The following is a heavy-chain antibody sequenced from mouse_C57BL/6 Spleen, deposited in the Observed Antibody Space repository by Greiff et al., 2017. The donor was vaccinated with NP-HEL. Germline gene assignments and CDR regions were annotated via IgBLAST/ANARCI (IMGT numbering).Heavy chain of an antibody. V-gene: IGHV2-6*01. CDR2: IWGVGST. CDR1: GFSLTSYG. J-gene: IGHJ2*01. CDR3: ARRGNWEGYFDY. Sequence: VQGVESGPGLVAPSQSLSITCTVSGFSLTSYGVDWVRQSPGKGLEWLGVIWGVGSTNYNSALKSRLSISKDNSKSQVFLKMNSLQTDDTAMYYCARRGNWEGYFDYWGQGTTLTVSS. D-gene: IGHD4-1*01.